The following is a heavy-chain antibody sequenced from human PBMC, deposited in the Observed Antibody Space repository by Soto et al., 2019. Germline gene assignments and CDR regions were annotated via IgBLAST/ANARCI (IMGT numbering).Heavy chain of an antibody. J-gene: IGHJ6*03. CDR2: IYWDDDK. Sequence: SGPTLVNPTQTLTLTCTFSGFSLSTSGVGVGWIRQPPGKALEWLALIYWDDDKRYSPSLKSRLTITKDTSKKQVVLTMTNMDPVDTATYYCAHRGYSSSEMGYYYYMDVWGKGTTVTVSS. CDR3: AHRGYSSSEMGYYYYMDV. V-gene: IGHV2-5*02. D-gene: IGHD6-13*01. CDR1: GFSLSTSGVG.